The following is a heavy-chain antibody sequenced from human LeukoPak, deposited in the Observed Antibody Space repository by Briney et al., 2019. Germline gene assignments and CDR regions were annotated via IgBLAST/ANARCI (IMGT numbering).Heavy chain of an antibody. CDR3: ASPTAVAGTGVRLDHYYMDV. CDR1: GGTFSSYA. Sequence: GASVKVSCKASGGTFSSYAISWVRQAPGQGLEWMGGIIPIFGTANYAQKFQGRVTITTDESTSTAYMELSSPRSEDTAVYYCASPTAVAGTGVRLDHYYMDVWGKGTTVTVSS. V-gene: IGHV1-69*05. D-gene: IGHD6-19*01. CDR2: IIPIFGTA. J-gene: IGHJ6*03.